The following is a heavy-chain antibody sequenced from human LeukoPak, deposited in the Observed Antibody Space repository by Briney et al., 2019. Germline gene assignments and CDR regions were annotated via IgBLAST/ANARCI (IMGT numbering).Heavy chain of an antibody. CDR3: ARAYSYGPPNWFDP. Sequence: TTSETLSLTCTVSGGSISSSSYYWGWVRQPPGKGLEWIGSIYYSGSTNYNPSLKSRVTISVDTSKNQFSLKLSSVTAADTAVYYCARAYSYGPPNWFDPWGQGTLVTVSS. D-gene: IGHD5-18*01. CDR1: GGSISSSSYY. V-gene: IGHV4-39*07. J-gene: IGHJ5*02. CDR2: IYYSGST.